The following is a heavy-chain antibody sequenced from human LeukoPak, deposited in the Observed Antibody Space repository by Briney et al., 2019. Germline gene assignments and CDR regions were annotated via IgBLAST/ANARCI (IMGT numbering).Heavy chain of an antibody. D-gene: IGHD6-13*01. CDR2: ISSSGSTI. CDR1: GFTFSSYE. V-gene: IGHV3-48*03. CDR3: AKSHARIAAARFDY. J-gene: IGHJ4*02. Sequence: GGSLRLSCAASGFTFSSYEMNWVRQAPGKGLEWVSYISSSGSTIYYADSVKGRFTISRDNSKNTLYLQMNSLRAEDTAVYYCAKSHARIAAARFDYWGQGTLVTVSS.